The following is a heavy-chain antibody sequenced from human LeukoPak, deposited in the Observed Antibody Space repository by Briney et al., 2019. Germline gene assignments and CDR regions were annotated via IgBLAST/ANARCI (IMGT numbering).Heavy chain of an antibody. Sequence: PSETLSLTCSVSGGSIRSYYWSWIRQPAGKGLEWIGRFYSSVSTIYNPSLNSRVTMSVDTSKNLFFLNLTSVTAADTAVYFCVREKLYVRSWGFQHWGQGALVSVYS. CDR2: FYSSVST. CDR1: GGSIRSYY. D-gene: IGHD3-16*01. V-gene: IGHV4-4*07. CDR3: VREKLYVRSWGFQH. J-gene: IGHJ1*01.